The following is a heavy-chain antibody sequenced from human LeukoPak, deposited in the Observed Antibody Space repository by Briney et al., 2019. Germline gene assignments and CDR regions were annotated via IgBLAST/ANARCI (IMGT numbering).Heavy chain of an antibody. Sequence: GGSLRLSCAASGFTFSSCGMHWVRQAPGKGLEWVAFIRYDGSNKYYADSVKGRFTISRDNSKSTLYLQMNSLRAEDTAVYYCAKDRGIAAAGIRYYFDYWGQGTLVTVSS. V-gene: IGHV3-30*02. J-gene: IGHJ4*02. CDR1: GFTFSSCG. CDR3: AKDRGIAAAGIRYYFDY. CDR2: IRYDGSNK. D-gene: IGHD6-13*01.